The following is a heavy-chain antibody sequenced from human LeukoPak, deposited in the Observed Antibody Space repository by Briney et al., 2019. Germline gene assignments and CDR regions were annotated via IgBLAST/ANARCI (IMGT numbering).Heavy chain of an antibody. V-gene: IGHV3-21*01. CDR1: GFTFSSYS. CDR3: AKDWSLFDY. CDR2: ISSSSSYI. J-gene: IGHJ4*02. Sequence: PGGSLRLSCAASGFTFSSYSMNWVRQAPGKGLEWVSSISSSSSYIYYADSLKGRFTISRDNAKNSLYLQMNSLRAEDTAVYYCAKDWSLFDYWGQGTLVTVSS.